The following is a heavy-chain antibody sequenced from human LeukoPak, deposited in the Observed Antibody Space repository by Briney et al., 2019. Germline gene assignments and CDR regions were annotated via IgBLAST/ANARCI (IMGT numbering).Heavy chain of an antibody. CDR1: GFTFRGDA. CDR2: MSGSGIT. J-gene: IGHJ5*02. D-gene: IGHD3-10*01. CDR3: AKAGAVRFDP. V-gene: IGHV3-23*01. Sequence: GGSLRLSCAASGFTFRGDAMSWGGQAPGKGGGGGSGMSGSGITYYAHSVKGRFTISRDNSKNTLYLQMSSLRAEDTAVYYCAKAGAVRFDPWGQGTLVTVSS.